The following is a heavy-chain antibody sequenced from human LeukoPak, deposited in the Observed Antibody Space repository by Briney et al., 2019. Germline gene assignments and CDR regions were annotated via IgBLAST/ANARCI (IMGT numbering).Heavy chain of an antibody. V-gene: IGHV3-30-3*01. J-gene: IGHJ2*01. CDR1: GFTFSSYA. D-gene: IGHD7-27*01. CDR2: ISYDGSNK. CDR3: ARDLNWGDSSL. Sequence: GRSDRLSCAASGFTFSSYAMHWARQAPGKGLEWVAVISYDGSNKYYADSVKGRFTISRDNSKNTLYLQMNSLRAEDTAVYYCARDLNWGDSSLWGPGKPVTVSS.